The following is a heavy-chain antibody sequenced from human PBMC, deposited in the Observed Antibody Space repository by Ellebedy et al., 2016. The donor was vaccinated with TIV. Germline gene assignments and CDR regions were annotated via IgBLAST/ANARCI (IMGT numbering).Heavy chain of an antibody. D-gene: IGHD1-14*01. J-gene: IGHJ4*02. CDR1: GYTFSSYG. CDR3: ARGSPAGPHLFDY. V-gene: IGHV1-18*01. CDR2: ISTYNGDT. Sequence: AASVKVSCKASGYTFSSYGISWVRQAPGQGLEWMGWISTYNGDTNYAQKVQGRVTMTTDTSTSTAYMELRSLRSDDTAVYYWARGSPAGPHLFDYWGQGTVVTVSS.